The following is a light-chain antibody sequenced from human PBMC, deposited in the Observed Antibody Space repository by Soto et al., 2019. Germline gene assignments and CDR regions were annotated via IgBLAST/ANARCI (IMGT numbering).Light chain of an antibody. Sequence: QSVLTQPPSASGTPGQRVTISCSGSSSNIGSNYVYWYQQLPGTAPQLLIYRNNQRPSGVPGRFSGSKSGTSASLAISGLRSEDEADYYCAAWDDSLRGPGEVFGGGTKLTVL. CDR2: RNN. CDR1: SSNIGSNY. CDR3: AAWDDSLRGPGEV. J-gene: IGLJ2*01. V-gene: IGLV1-47*01.